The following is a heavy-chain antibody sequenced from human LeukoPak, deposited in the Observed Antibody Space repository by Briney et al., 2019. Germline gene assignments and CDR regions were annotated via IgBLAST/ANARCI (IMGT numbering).Heavy chain of an antibody. CDR1: GFAFSTYW. CDR2: MNNGGSGT. Sequence: TGGSLRLSCAASGFAFSTYWMHWVRQAPGKGLEWVSLMNNGGSGTGYADSVKGRFTISRVNGRNSLYLEMDSLRAEDTAVYYCATIEEPHYFDQWGQGTLVTVSS. J-gene: IGHJ4*02. D-gene: IGHD5-24*01. CDR3: ATIEEPHYFDQ. V-gene: IGHV3-74*01.